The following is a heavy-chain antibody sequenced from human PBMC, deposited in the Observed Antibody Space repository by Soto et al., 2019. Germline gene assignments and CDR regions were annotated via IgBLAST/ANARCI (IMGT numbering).Heavy chain of an antibody. CDR1: GYSFTSYW. V-gene: IGHV5-51*03. CDR2: IYPGDSDT. D-gene: IGHD3-10*01. CDR3: ARKSRVLLWFGDFDY. J-gene: IGHJ4*02. Sequence: EVQLVQSGAEVKKPGESLKISCKGSGYSFTSYWIGWVRQMPGKGLEWMGIIYPGDSDTRYSPSFQGQVTISADKSISTAYLKWSSLKASDTAMYYGARKSRVLLWFGDFDYGGQGTLVTVSS.